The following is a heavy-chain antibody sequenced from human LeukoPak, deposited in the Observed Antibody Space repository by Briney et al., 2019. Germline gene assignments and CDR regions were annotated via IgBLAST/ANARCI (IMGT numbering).Heavy chain of an antibody. CDR1: GFTFSSYG. D-gene: IGHD1-26*01. Sequence: GGSLRLSCAASGFTFSSYGMHWVRQAPGKGLEWVAVISFDGTKKYYADSVKGRFTISRDNSKNMLYLQMNSLRAEDTAVYYCAKSVGGSHFDYWGQGTLVTVSS. CDR3: AKSVGGSHFDY. V-gene: IGHV3-30*18. J-gene: IGHJ4*02. CDR2: ISFDGTKK.